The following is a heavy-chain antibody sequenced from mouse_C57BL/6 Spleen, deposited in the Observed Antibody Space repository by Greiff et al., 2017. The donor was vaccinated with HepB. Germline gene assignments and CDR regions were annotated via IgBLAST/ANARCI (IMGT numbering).Heavy chain of an antibody. D-gene: IGHD3-3*01. V-gene: IGHV5-9-1*02. CDR1: GFTFSSYA. CDR2: ISSGGDYI. CDR3: TRGGDGDYAMDY. J-gene: IGHJ4*01. Sequence: EVMLVESGEGLVKPGGSLKLSCAASGFTFSSYAMSWVRQTPEKRLEWVAYISSGGDYIYYADTVKGRFTISRYNARNTLYLQMSSLKSEDTAMYYCTRGGDGDYAMDYWGQGTSVTVSS.